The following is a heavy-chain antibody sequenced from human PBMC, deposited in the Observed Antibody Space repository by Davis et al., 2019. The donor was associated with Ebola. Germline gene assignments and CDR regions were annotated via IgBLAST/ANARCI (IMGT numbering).Heavy chain of an antibody. D-gene: IGHD3-9*01. J-gene: IGHJ4*02. CDR2: ISWNSGSI. CDR3: AREDQIRYFDWLLPKGVDY. Sequence: GGSLRLSCAASGFTFDDYAMHWVRQAPGKGLEWVSGISWNSGSIGYADSVKGRFTISRDNAKNSLYLQMNSLRAEDTAVYYCAREDQIRYFDWLLPKGVDYWGQGTLVTVSS. CDR1: GFTFDDYA. V-gene: IGHV3-9*01.